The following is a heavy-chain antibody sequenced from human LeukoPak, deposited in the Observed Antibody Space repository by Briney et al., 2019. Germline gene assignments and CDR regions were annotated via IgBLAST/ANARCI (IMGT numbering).Heavy chain of an antibody. CDR1: GFTFSNYE. J-gene: IGHJ4*02. Sequence: PGGSLRLSCAASGFTFSNYEMNRVRQAPGKGLEWVSYISSSGTLMFYSDSVKGRFTISRDNASVSLQMNSLRAEDTALYYCARSITDYGDYDSPFFDYWGQGTLVTVSS. CDR2: ISSSGTLM. D-gene: IGHD4-17*01. V-gene: IGHV3-48*03. CDR3: ARSITDYGDYDSPFFDY.